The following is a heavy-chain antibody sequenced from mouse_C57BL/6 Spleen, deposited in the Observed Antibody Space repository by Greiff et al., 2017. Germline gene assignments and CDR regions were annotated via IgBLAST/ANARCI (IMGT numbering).Heavy chain of an antibody. V-gene: IGHV5-16*01. CDR3: ARDQEDYYGSSYGYFDV. J-gene: IGHJ1*03. D-gene: IGHD1-1*01. CDR1: GFTFSDYY. Sequence: EVKLMESEGGLVQPGRSLKLSCTASGFTFSDYYMAWVRQVPEKGLEWVANINYDGSSTYYLDSLKSRFIISRDNAKNILYLQMSSLKSEDTATYYCARDQEDYYGSSYGYFDVWGTGTTVTVSS. CDR2: INYDGSST.